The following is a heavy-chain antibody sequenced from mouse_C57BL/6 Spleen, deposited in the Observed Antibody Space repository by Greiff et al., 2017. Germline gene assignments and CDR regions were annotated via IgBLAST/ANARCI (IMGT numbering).Heavy chain of an antibody. CDR3: ARRDSNSWFAY. D-gene: IGHD2-5*01. Sequence: EVKVEESGGGLVQPGESLKLSCESNEYEFPSHDMSWVRKTPEKRLELVAAINSDGGSTYYPDTMEKRFIISRDNTKKTLYLQMSSLRSEDTALYYCARRDSNSWFAYWGQGTLVTVSA. J-gene: IGHJ3*01. V-gene: IGHV5-2*03. CDR2: INSDGGST. CDR1: EYEFPSHD.